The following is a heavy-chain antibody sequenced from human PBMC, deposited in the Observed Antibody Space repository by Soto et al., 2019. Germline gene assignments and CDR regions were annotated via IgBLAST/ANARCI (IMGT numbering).Heavy chain of an antibody. CDR1: GFTFSTYA. CDR3: AKNYYFDS. J-gene: IGHJ4*02. Sequence: GGSLRLSCATSGFTFSTYAMTWARQGPGKGLEWVSSINTDGSTYYTDSVKGRFTISRDISKNTLYLQMNNLRAEDTAIYYCAKNYYFDSWAREPWSPSPQ. V-gene: IGHV3-23*01. CDR2: INTDGST.